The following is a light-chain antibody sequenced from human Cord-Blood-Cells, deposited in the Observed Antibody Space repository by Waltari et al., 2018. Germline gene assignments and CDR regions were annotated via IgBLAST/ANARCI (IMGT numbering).Light chain of an antibody. CDR1: SSDVGGYNY. CDR3: SSYTSSSTV. J-gene: IGLJ3*02. CDR2: EVN. V-gene: IGLV2-14*01. Sequence: QSALTQPASVSGSPGQSITISCTGTSSDVGGYNYVSWYQQHPGNAPKLIIYEVNTRPSGVSNRFSGSKSGNTASLTISGLQAEDEADYYCSSYTSSSTVFGGGTKLTVL.